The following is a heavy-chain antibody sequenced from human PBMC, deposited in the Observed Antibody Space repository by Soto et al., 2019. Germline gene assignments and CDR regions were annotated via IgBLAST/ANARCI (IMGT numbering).Heavy chain of an antibody. D-gene: IGHD6-19*01. Sequence: QVQLVQSGADVRKSGASVKVSCNSSGYSFTEYYIHWVRQAPGQGLEWMGCINPDSGITKKAQRFQGRVTLTGDTSINTAYMELTGLTSDDTAVYYCVRDSGRSLASVRFDYWGQGTLVIVSS. CDR3: VRDSGRSLASVRFDY. J-gene: IGHJ4*02. CDR2: INPDSGIT. V-gene: IGHV1-2*02. CDR1: GYSFTEYY.